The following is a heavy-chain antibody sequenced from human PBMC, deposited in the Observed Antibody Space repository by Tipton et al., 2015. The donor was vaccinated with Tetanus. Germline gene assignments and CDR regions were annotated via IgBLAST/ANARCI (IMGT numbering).Heavy chain of an antibody. V-gene: IGHV4-39*01. J-gene: IGHJ4*02. CDR2: IYYNGNT. CDR3: ARLREIVSRSGWVFDH. Sequence: TLSLTCTVSGGSLSSGTFYWDWIRQPPGKGLEWIGNIYYNGNTLPNPSLKSRVTLSLDKSRNQFSLRLRSVTAADTAMYYCARLREIVSRSGWVFDHWGQGILVTVSP. D-gene: IGHD5/OR15-5a*01. CDR1: GGSLSSGTFY.